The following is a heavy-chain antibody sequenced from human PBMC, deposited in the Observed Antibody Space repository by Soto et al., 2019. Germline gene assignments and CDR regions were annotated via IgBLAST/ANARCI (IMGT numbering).Heavy chain of an antibody. CDR1: GVYIGNYY. V-gene: IGHV4-59*01. J-gene: IGHJ6*02. Sequence: QVQLQESGPGLVKPSETLSLTCTISGVYIGNYYWTWVRQPPGKGLEWIGHIHYSGGANYNPSLKSRVTISVDRSKNQFSLNLSSVTAADTAIYYCTRDVRLWAPYGMDVWGQGTTVTVS. D-gene: IGHD3-10*01. CDR2: IHYSGGA. CDR3: TRDVRLWAPYGMDV.